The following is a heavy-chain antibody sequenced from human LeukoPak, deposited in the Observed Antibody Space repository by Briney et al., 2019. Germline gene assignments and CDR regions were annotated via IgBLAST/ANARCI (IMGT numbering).Heavy chain of an antibody. D-gene: IGHD5/OR15-5a*01. CDR3: ARVPRVLSYSYYGMDV. J-gene: IGHJ6*01. Sequence: AASVKVSCKASGYTLTGYYMHWVRPAPGQGLGWMGWINPNSGGTNSAQKFQGRVTMTRDTSITTAYMELSRLRSDDTAVYYCARVPRVLSYSYYGMDVWRQGTAVTVSS. CDR2: INPNSGGT. V-gene: IGHV1-2*02. CDR1: GYTLTGYY.